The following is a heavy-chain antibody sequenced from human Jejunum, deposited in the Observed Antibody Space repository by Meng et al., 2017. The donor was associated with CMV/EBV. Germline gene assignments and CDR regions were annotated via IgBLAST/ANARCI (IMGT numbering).Heavy chain of an antibody. CDR3: AKDAWRCDSGACPLDC. V-gene: IGHV3-23*01. CDR1: GFSFSNYA. CDR2: LSRGGDNT. Sequence: SGFSFSNYAMTWVRQAPGKGLEWVSALSRGGDNTYYTDSVKGRFTISRDNSKNTLFLHMNSLTVDDTALYYCAKDAWRCDSGACPLDCWGQGTLVTVSS. D-gene: IGHD3-22*01. J-gene: IGHJ4*02.